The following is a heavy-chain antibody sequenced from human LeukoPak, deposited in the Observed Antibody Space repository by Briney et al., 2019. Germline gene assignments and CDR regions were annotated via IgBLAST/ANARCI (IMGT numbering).Heavy chain of an antibody. V-gene: IGHV3-30*18. CDR2: ISNDGSNK. CDR1: GFTFSSYG. CDR3: AKDFYYDSSGYFVY. J-gene: IGHJ4*02. Sequence: GGSLRLSCAASGFTFSSYGMHWVRQAPGKGLEWVAIISNDGSNKYYADSVKGRFTISRDNSKNTLYLQMNSLRAEDTALYYCAKDFYYDSSGYFVYWGQGTLVTVSS. D-gene: IGHD3-22*01.